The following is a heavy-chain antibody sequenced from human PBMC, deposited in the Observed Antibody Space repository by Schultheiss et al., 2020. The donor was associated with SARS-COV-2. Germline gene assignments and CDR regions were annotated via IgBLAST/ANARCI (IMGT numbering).Heavy chain of an antibody. Sequence: SETLSLTCTVSGGSTSSGDYYWSWIRQPPGKGLQWIGYIYYSGDTYYNPSLKSRVTISVDTSKNQFSLKLSSVTAADTAVYYCRPESTENWFDPWGQGTLVTVSS. D-gene: IGHD2-2*01. CDR1: GGSTSSGDYY. CDR3: RPESTENWFDP. V-gene: IGHV4-30-4*03. J-gene: IGHJ5*02. CDR2: IYYSGDT.